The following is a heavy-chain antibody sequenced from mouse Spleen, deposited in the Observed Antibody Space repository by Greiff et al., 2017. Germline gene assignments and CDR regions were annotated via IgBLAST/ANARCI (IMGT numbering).Heavy chain of an antibody. D-gene: IGHD2-5*01. J-gene: IGHJ2*01. CDR2: IYPGSGNT. V-gene: IGHV1-76*01. CDR3: AREDSNYYFDY. Sequence: QVQLQQSGAELVRPGASVKLSCKASGYTFTDYYINWVKQRPGQGLEWIARIYPGSGNTYYNEKFKGKATLTAEKSSSTAYMQLSSLTSEDSAVYFCAREDSNYYFDYWGQGTTLTVSS. CDR1: GYTFTDYY.